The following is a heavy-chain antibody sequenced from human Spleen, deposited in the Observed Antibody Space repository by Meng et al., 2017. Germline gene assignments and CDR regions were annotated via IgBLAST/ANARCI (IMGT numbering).Heavy chain of an antibody. J-gene: IGHJ4*02. CDR2: INHSGST. CDR1: GGSFSDYY. D-gene: IGHD4-11*01. V-gene: IGHV4-34*01. CDR3: ARGPTTMAHDFDY. Sequence: QGHLQQWGAGRLKPSATLSLTCVVSGGSFSDYYWSWIRQPPGKGLEWIGEINHSGSTNYNPSLESRATISVDTSQNNLSLKLSSVTAADSAVYYCARGPTTMAHDFDYWGQGTLVTVSS.